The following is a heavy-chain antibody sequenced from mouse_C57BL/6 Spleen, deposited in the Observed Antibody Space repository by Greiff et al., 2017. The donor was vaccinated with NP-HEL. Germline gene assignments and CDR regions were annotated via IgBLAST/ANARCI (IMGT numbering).Heavy chain of an antibody. D-gene: IGHD2-4*01. CDR3: ARDDYDNIYYAMDY. Sequence: QVQLQQSGAELARPGASVKMSCKASGYTFTSYTMHWVQQRPGQGLEWIGYINPSSGYTKYNQKFKDKATLTAAKSSSTAYMQLSSLTSEDSAVYYCARDDYDNIYYAMDYWGQGTTVTVSS. V-gene: IGHV1-4*01. CDR2: INPSSGYT. CDR1: GYTFTSYT. J-gene: IGHJ4*01.